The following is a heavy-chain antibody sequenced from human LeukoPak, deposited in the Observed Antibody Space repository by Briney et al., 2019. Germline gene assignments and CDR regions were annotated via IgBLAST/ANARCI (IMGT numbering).Heavy chain of an antibody. CDR3: ARGSVLGIAVAGTDSDY. Sequence: ASVKVSCKASGYTFTGYYMHWVRQAPGQGLEWMGRINPNSGGTNYAQKFQGRVTMTRDTSISTAYMELSRLRSDDTAVYYCARGSVLGIAVAGTDSDYWGQGTLVTVSS. CDR1: GYTFTGYY. D-gene: IGHD6-19*01. J-gene: IGHJ4*02. V-gene: IGHV1-2*06. CDR2: INPNSGGT.